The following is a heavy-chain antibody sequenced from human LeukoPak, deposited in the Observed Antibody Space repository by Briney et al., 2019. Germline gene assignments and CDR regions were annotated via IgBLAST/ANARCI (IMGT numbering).Heavy chain of an antibody. Sequence: ASVKVSCKASGSTFTGYYIHWVRQAPGQGLEWMGWITPNSGGTNYAQRFQGRVTMTRDTSISTAYMELTSLRSDDTAVYYCARTLTGGRGGYFDYWGQGTLVTVSS. J-gene: IGHJ4*02. D-gene: IGHD3-9*01. V-gene: IGHV1-2*02. CDR2: ITPNSGGT. CDR3: ARTLTGGRGGYFDY. CDR1: GSTFTGYY.